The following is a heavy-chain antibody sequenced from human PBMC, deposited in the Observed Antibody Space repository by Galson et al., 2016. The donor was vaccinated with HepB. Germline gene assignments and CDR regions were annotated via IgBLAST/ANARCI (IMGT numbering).Heavy chain of an antibody. J-gene: IGHJ4*02. CDR3: ARHPFLKSAADN. CDR2: IYPGDSDT. Sequence: QSGAEVKKPGESLKISCQGSGYSFTNYWIAWVRQMPGKGLEWMGIIYPGDSDTRYSPSFQGQITISVDKSISTAYLQWSSLKASDSAMFYCARHPFLKSAADNWVQGTLLTVSS. CDR1: GYSFTNYW. D-gene: IGHD6-13*01. V-gene: IGHV5-51*01.